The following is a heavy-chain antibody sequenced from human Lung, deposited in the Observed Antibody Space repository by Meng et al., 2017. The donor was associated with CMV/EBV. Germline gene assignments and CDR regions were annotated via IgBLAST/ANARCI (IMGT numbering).Heavy chain of an antibody. CDR1: GFSFSTFT. CDR3: AKGVTSGAPYRAFDL. CDR2: FDVNGGAT. D-gene: IGHD2-15*01. V-gene: IGHV3-23*01. Sequence: GGSXRLXXAASGFSFSTFTMGWVRQAPGKGLEWVSTFDVNGGATFYSDSVKGRFTISRDTSENTLYLQMNSLRVDDTALYYCAKGVTSGAPYRAFDLLGQGTKVXVSS. J-gene: IGHJ3*01.